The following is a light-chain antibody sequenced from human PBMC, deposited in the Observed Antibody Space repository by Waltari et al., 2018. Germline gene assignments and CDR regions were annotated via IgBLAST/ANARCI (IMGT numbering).Light chain of an antibody. CDR2: GAS. Sequence: EIVMTQSPAILSVSPGESATLSCRASQGVSSHLAWYQQKPGQAPRLLIYGASNRATGVPVRFSGSGSGTEFTLTISSLQSEDFAAYYCQHYFNWPRTFGQGTKVEVK. CDR1: QGVSSH. CDR3: QHYFNWPRT. V-gene: IGKV3-15*01. J-gene: IGKJ1*01.